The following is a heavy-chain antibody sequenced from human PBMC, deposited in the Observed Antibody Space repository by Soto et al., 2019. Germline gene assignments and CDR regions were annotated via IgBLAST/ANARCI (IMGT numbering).Heavy chain of an antibody. V-gene: IGHV4-59*08. Sequence: SETLSLTCTVSGVSMSGYYWSWIGQPPGKGLEWVGNIYYVGNTNYNPSLGSRVTVSVDTSKNQISLKLRSVTAADTAVFYCAGLYPYESSGYHLNYWGQGALVTVSS. J-gene: IGHJ4*02. CDR2: IYYVGNT. CDR1: GVSMSGYY. CDR3: AGLYPYESSGYHLNY. D-gene: IGHD3-22*01.